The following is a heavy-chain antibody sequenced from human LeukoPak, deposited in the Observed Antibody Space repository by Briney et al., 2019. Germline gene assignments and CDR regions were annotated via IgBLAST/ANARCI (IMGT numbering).Heavy chain of an antibody. D-gene: IGHD3-10*01. CDR1: GFTFRSYI. V-gene: IGHV3-23*01. Sequence: GGSLRLSCAASGFTFRSYIMTWVRQGPGKGLEWVSTITGSGGRTEYADSVKGRFTTSRDNSRHTIYLQMNSLRVEDTAFYYCAKDRGGLWQGFDALDAWGHGTLVTVSS. CDR2: ITGSGGRT. CDR3: AKDRGGLWQGFDALDA. J-gene: IGHJ3*01.